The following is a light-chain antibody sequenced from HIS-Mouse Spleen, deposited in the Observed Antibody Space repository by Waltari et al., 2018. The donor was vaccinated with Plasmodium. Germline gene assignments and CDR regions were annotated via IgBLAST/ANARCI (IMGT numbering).Light chain of an antibody. CDR2: EVS. CDR1: TRDVGGYNY. V-gene: IGLV2-8*01. CDR3: SSYAGSNNLV. Sequence: QSALTQPPSASGSPGQSVTIPCTGTTRDVGGYNYVSWYQQHPGKAPTLMIYEVSKRPSGVPDRFSGSKSGNTASLTVSGLQAEDEADYYCSSYAGSNNLVFGGGTKLTVL. J-gene: IGLJ2*01.